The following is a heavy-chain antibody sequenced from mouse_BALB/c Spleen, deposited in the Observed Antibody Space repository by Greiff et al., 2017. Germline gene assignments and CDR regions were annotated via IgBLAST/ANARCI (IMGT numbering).Heavy chain of an antibody. J-gene: IGHJ1*01. CDR2: ILPGSGST. CDR3: AGYYGSSPRYWYFDV. V-gene: IGHV1-9*01. CDR1: GYTFSSYW. Sequence: QVHVKQSGAELMKPGASVKISCKATGYTFSSYWIEWVKQRPGHGLEWIGEILPGSGSTNYNEKFKGKATFTADTSSNTAYMQLSSLTSEDSAVYYCAGYYGSSPRYWYFDVWGAGTTVTVSS. D-gene: IGHD1-1*01.